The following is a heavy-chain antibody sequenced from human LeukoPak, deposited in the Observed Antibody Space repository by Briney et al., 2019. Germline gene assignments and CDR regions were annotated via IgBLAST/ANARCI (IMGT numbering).Heavy chain of an antibody. Sequence: GGSLRLSCAASGFTFSSYSMNWVRQAPGKGLEWVSSISSSSSYIYYADSVKGRFTISRDNAKNSLYLQMNSLRAEDTAVYYCARDRRIIAYDAFDLWGQGTMVTVSS. CDR2: ISSSSSYI. CDR1: GFTFSSYS. D-gene: IGHD2/OR15-2a*01. J-gene: IGHJ3*01. V-gene: IGHV3-21*01. CDR3: ARDRRIIAYDAFDL.